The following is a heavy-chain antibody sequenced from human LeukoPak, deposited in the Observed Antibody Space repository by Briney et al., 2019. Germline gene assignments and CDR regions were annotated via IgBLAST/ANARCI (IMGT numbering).Heavy chain of an antibody. V-gene: IGHV3-7*01. J-gene: IGHJ4*02. D-gene: IGHD4-23*01. Sequence: GGSLRLSCAASGFTFSSYWMSWVRQAPGKGLEWVANIKQDGSEKYYVDSVKGRFTISRDNAKNSLYLQMNSLRAEDTAVYYCARDESRWQPGTPFDYWGQGTLVTVSS. CDR2: IKQDGSEK. CDR1: GFTFSSYW. CDR3: ARDESRWQPGTPFDY.